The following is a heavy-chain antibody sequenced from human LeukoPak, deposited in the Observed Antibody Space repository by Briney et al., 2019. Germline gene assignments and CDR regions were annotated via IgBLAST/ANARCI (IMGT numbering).Heavy chain of an antibody. CDR1: GGTFSSYT. Sequence: ASVTVSCTASGGTFSSYTISWVRQAPGQGLEWMGKINLSGGSTTYAQKFQGRVTITRDTSASTAYMELSSLRSEDTAVYYCARGLEWELLRAFYYYYGMDVWGQGTTVTVSS. V-gene: IGHV1-46*01. J-gene: IGHJ6*02. CDR2: INLSGGST. CDR3: ARGLEWELLRAFYYYYGMDV. D-gene: IGHD1-26*01.